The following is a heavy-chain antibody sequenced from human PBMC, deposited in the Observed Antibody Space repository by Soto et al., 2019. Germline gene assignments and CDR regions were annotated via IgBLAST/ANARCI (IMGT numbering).Heavy chain of an antibody. D-gene: IGHD5-12*01. CDR3: GSGHSGYGLGEGFYHGVEV. CDR1: GYSLSTYW. V-gene: IGHV3-74*03. Sequence: EVQLVESGGGLVQPGGSLRLSCAASGYSLSTYWMHWVRQIPGQGLTWVSRIGPDGSSATYADSVKGRFTLSRDNANEAVYLQRNSLRAVDSGGYYWGSGHSGYGLGEGFYHGVEVWGQGMSVIVSS. CDR2: IGPDGSSA. J-gene: IGHJ6*02.